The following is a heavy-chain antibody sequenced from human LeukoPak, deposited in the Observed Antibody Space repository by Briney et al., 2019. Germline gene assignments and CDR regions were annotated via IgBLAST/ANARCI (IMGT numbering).Heavy chain of an antibody. Sequence: PGGSLRLSCAASGFTFSNYGMHWVRQAPGKGLEWVAFIRYGGSNKFYADSVKGRFTISRDNSKNTLYLQMNSLRAEDTAVYYCAKSDYDSSGYYYFEYRGQGTLVTVSS. CDR1: GFTFSNYG. CDR2: IRYGGSNK. D-gene: IGHD3-22*01. CDR3: AKSDYDSSGYYYFEY. J-gene: IGHJ4*02. V-gene: IGHV3-30*02.